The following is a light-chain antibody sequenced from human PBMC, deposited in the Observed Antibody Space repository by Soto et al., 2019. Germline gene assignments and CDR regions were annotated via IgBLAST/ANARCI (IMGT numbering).Light chain of an antibody. Sequence: DIQMTQSPSSLSASVGDRVTITCRASQSISNYLNWDQQKTAKAPMLLIYAASSLHSGVPSRFSGSGSGTAFTLTISSLQPEDFSTYYCQQTYSTPRTFGQGTKVEIK. CDR1: QSISNY. CDR3: QQTYSTPRT. J-gene: IGKJ1*01. V-gene: IGKV1-39*01. CDR2: AAS.